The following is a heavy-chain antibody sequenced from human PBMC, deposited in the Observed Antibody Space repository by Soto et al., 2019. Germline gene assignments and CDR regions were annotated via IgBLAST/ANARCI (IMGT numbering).Heavy chain of an antibody. D-gene: IGHD3-3*01. J-gene: IGHJ4*02. CDR2: IKSKTDGGTT. V-gene: IGHV3-15*01. Sequence: GGSLRLSCAASGFTFSNAWMSWVRQAPGKGLEWVGRIKSKTDGGTTDYAAPVKGRFTISRDDSKNTLYLQMNSLRTEDTAVYYCTTRITIFGVVTGFDYWGQGTLVTVSS. CDR1: GFTFSNAW. CDR3: TTRITIFGVVTGFDY.